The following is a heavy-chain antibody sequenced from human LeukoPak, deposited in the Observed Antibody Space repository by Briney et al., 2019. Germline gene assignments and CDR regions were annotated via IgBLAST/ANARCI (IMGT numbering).Heavy chain of an antibody. CDR1: GFTFSSYG. D-gene: IGHD3-22*01. V-gene: IGHV3-30*18. Sequence: PGRSLRLSCAASGFTFSSYGMHWVRQAPGRGLEWVAVISYDGSNKYYADSVKGRFTISRDNSKNTLYLQMNSLRAEDTAVYYCAKGASYYYDSSGSLAHLYYFDYWGQGTLVTVSS. CDR2: ISYDGSNK. J-gene: IGHJ4*02. CDR3: AKGASYYYDSSGSLAHLYYFDY.